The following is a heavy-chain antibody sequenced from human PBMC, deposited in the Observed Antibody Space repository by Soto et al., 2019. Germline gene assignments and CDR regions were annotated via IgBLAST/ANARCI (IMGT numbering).Heavy chain of an antibody. V-gene: IGHV1-69*01. Sequence: QVQLVQSGAEVKKPGTSVKVSCKASGGTFSSYAISWVRQAPGQGLEWMGGIIPIFGTANYAQKFQGRVTITADESTSTAYMELSSLRSEDTAVYYCAKNYQTSPLGYYYYGMDVWGQGTTVTVSS. CDR3: AKNYQTSPLGYYYYGMDV. J-gene: IGHJ6*02. D-gene: IGHD2-2*01. CDR2: IIPIFGTA. CDR1: GGTFSSYA.